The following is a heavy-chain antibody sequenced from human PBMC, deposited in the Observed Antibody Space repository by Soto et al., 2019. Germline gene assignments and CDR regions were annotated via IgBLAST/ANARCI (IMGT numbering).Heavy chain of an antibody. CDR2: ISYDGSNK. CDR1: GFTFSSYG. CDR3: AKDLERYFDLLPHPYGMDV. J-gene: IGHJ6*02. D-gene: IGHD3-9*01. V-gene: IGHV3-30*18. Sequence: GGSLRLSCAASGFTFSSYGMHWVRQAPGKGLEWVAVISYDGSNKYYADSVKGRFTISRDNSKNTLYLQMNSLRAEDTAVYYCAKDLERYFDLLPHPYGMDVWGQGTTVTVSS.